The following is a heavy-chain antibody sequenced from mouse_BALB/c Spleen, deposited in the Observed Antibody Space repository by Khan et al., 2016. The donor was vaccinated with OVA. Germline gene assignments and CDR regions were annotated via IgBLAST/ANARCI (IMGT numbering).Heavy chain of an antibody. V-gene: IGHV3-2*02. CDR2: ISYSGRT. D-gene: IGHD1-1*01. CDR1: GYSITSNYA. CDR3: ARGNYYSYAMDY. Sequence: EVQLQESGPGLVKPSQSLSLTCTVTGYSITSNYAWNWIRQFPGNKLEWMGYISYSGRTSYIPSLKSRISITRDTSKNQFFLQLNSVTTEDTATYYCARGNYYSYAMDYWGQGTSVTVSS. J-gene: IGHJ4*01.